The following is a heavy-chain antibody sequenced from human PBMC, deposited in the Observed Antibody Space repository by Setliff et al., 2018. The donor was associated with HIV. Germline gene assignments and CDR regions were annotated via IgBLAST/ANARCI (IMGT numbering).Heavy chain of an antibody. D-gene: IGHD6-19*01. CDR1: GFTFSSYA. CDR3: AKDYSSGWFDY. V-gene: IGHV3-23*01. J-gene: IGHJ4*02. CDR2: ISGSGATT. Sequence: PGGSLRLSCAASGFTFSSYAMSWVRQAPGKGLEWVSGISGSGATTNYADSVKGRFTISRDNSKNTLYLQMNSLRAEDTAVYYCAKDYSSGWFDYWGQGTLVTVSS.